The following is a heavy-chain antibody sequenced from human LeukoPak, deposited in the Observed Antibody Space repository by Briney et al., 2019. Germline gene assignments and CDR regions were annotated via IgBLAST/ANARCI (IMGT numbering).Heavy chain of an antibody. Sequence: GGSLRLPCAASRFTFSSYAMSWVRQAPGKGLEWVSAISGSGGSTYYADSVKGRFTISRDNSENTLFLRMNSLRAEDMAVYYCAKATGYLLWGQGTLVIVSS. CDR1: RFTFSSYA. J-gene: IGHJ4*02. CDR2: ISGSGGST. V-gene: IGHV3-23*01. CDR3: AKATGYLL. D-gene: IGHD1-14*01.